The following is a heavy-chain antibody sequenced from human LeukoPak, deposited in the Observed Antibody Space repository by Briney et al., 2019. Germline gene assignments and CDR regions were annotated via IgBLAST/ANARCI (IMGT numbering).Heavy chain of an antibody. CDR2: IRYDGSNK. V-gene: IGHV3-30*02. Sequence: QPGRSLRRSGAASGFTFSGYGMHRVGQGPGKGLEGVAFIRYDGSNKYYAESVKGRFTISRDNSKNTLYLQMNSLRAEDTAVYYCAIRGYGYDAFDIWGQGTMVTVSS. CDR1: GFTFSGYG. D-gene: IGHD5-18*01. J-gene: IGHJ3*02. CDR3: AIRGYGYDAFDI.